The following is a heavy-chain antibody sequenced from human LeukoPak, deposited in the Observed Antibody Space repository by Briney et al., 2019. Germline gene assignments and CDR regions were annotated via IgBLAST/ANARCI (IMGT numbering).Heavy chain of an antibody. CDR2: ILYDGSNK. D-gene: IGHD6-19*01. Sequence: GGSLRLTCAASGFTFSSYGMHWVRQAPGKGLEWVAVILYDGSNKYYADSVKGRFTISRDNSKNTLYLQMNSLRAEDTAVYYCAKESYSSGWADYYFDYWGQGTLVTVSS. CDR1: GFTFSSYG. CDR3: AKESYSSGWADYYFDY. J-gene: IGHJ4*02. V-gene: IGHV3-30*18.